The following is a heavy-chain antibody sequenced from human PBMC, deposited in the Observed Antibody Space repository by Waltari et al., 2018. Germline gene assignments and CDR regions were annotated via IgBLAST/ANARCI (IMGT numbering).Heavy chain of an antibody. J-gene: IGHJ4*02. Sequence: QVQLQESGPGLVKPSETLSLTCAVSGYSISSGYHWGWLRQPPGKGLEWIGSIYHSGSTYYNPSLKSRVTISVDTSKNQFSLKLSSVTAADTAVYYCARYGLSSGVFDYWGQGTLVTVSS. CDR1: GYSISSGYH. D-gene: IGHD3-3*01. V-gene: IGHV4-38-2*01. CDR3: ARYGLSSGVFDY. CDR2: IYHSGST.